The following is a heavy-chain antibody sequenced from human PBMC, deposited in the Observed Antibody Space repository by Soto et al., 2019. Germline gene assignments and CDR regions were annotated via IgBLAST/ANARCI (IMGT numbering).Heavy chain of an antibody. D-gene: IGHD3-22*01. Sequence: SVKVSCKASGFTFTSSAVQWVRQARGQRLEWIGWIVVGSGNTNYAQKFQERVTITRDMSTSTAYMELSSLRSEDTAVYYCAADTPLSSYYYDSSGYYPYRPYNWFDPWAQGTLVTVSS. V-gene: IGHV1-58*01. CDR3: AADTPLSSYYYDSSGYYPYRPYNWFDP. CDR1: GFTFTSSA. CDR2: IVVGSGNT. J-gene: IGHJ5*02.